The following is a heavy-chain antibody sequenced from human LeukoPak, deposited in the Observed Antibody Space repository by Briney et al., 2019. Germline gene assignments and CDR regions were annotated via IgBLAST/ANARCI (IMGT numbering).Heavy chain of an antibody. CDR3: ARDSSSWYLVSIYYYYMDV. Sequence: ASVNVSCKASGYTFTSYGISWVRQAPGQGLEWMGWISAYNGNTNYAQKLQGRVTMTTDTSTSTAYMELRSLRSDDTAVYYCARDSSSWYLVSIYYYYMDVWGKGTTVTVSS. V-gene: IGHV1-18*01. J-gene: IGHJ6*03. D-gene: IGHD6-13*01. CDR2: ISAYNGNT. CDR1: GYTFTSYG.